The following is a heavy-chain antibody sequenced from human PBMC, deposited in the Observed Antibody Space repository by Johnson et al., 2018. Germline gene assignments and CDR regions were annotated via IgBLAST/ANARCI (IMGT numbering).Heavy chain of an antibody. Sequence: QVQLVQSGGGVVQPGRSLRLSCAASGFTFSSYGMHWVRQAPGKGLEWVAVISYDGGNKYYVDSVKGRFTISRDNSKNTLYLQINSLRAEDTAMYYCARVYYSDTSGYYPDYDAFDIWGQGTMVTVSS. V-gene: IGHV3-30*03. CDR2: ISYDGGNK. J-gene: IGHJ3*02. D-gene: IGHD3-22*01. CDR1: GFTFSSYG. CDR3: ARVYYSDTSGYYPDYDAFDI.